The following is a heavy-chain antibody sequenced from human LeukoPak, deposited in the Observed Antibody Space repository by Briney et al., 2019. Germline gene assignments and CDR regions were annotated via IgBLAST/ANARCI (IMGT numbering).Heavy chain of an antibody. V-gene: IGHV4-34*01. CDR3: ARVVLYSSSWYDTTYSDY. CDR2: INHSGST. Sequence: SETLSLTCAVYGGSFSGHYWSWIRQPPGKGLEWIGEINHSGSTNYNPSLKSRVTISVDTSKNQFSLKLSSVTAADTAVYYCARVVLYSSSWYDTTYSDYWGQGTLVTVSS. J-gene: IGHJ4*02. D-gene: IGHD6-13*01. CDR1: GGSFSGHY.